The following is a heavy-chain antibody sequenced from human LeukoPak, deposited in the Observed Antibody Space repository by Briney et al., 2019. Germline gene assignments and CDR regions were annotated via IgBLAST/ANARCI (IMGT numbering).Heavy chain of an antibody. CDR2: TSSDGSNK. D-gene: IGHD3-10*01. CDR3: ARGDHYASGTFLYYFHY. CDR1: GFTFGSYV. J-gene: IGHJ4*02. V-gene: IGHV3-30*01. Sequence: GGSLRLSCAASGFTFGSYVMHWVRQAPGKGLQWVAVTSSDGSNKYYADSVKGRFTISRDNSKNTLYLQMNSLSAEDTAVYHCARGDHYASGTFLYYFHYWGQGTLVTVSS.